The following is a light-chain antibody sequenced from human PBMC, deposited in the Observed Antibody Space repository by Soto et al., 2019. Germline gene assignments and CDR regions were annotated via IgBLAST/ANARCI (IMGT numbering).Light chain of an antibody. CDR3: SSYTTTSAVA. V-gene: IGLV2-14*03. CDR1: SSDVGGYNY. J-gene: IGLJ2*01. Sequence: QSALTQPASVSGSPGQWITISCTGTSSDVGGYNYVSWYQQHPGKAPKPMIYDVTNRPSGVSYRFSGSKSGNTASLTISGLQAEDEADYYCSSYTTTSAVAFGGGTKLTVL. CDR2: DVT.